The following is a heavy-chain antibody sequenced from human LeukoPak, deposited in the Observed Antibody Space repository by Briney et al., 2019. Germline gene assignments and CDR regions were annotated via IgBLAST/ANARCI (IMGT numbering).Heavy chain of an antibody. CDR2: ISGSGDNT. CDR3: AKDDAWLQYNY. Sequence: GGTLRLSCAASGFTFSSHGMSWVRQAPGKGLEWVSTISGSGDNTYYADSVKGRFTISRDNSKNTLYLQMNSLRVEDTAVFYCAKDDAWLQYNYWGQGTLVTVSS. D-gene: IGHD5-24*01. CDR1: GFTFSSHG. V-gene: IGHV3-23*01. J-gene: IGHJ4*02.